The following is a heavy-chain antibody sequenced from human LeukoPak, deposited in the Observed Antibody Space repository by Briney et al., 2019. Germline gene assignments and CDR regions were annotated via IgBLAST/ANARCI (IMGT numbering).Heavy chain of an antibody. CDR1: GDSDSSNSAA. CDR2: TYYRSKWYN. D-gene: IGHD6-25*01. J-gene: IGHJ4*02. V-gene: IGHV6-1*01. Sequence: SQTLSLTCAISGDSDSSNSAAWNWIRQSPSRGLEWVGRTYYRSKWYNDYAVSVKSRITINPDTSKNQFSLQLNSVTPEDTAVYYCARGMRIAAAGTFYFDYWGQGTLVTVSS. CDR3: ARGMRIAAAGTFYFDY.